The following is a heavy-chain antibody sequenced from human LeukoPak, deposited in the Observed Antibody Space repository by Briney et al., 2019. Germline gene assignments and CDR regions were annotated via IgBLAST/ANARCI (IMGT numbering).Heavy chain of an antibody. Sequence: SETLSLTCTVSGGSISTYYWSWVRQPPGKGLEWIAYIDYRGSTTYNPSLRSRVTISVDTSRNQFSLRLTSVTAADTAVYYCARSRSGYSYDHAAFEIWGQGTMVTVSS. CDR2: IDYRGST. CDR3: ARSRSGYSYDHAAFEI. V-gene: IGHV4-59*01. J-gene: IGHJ3*02. D-gene: IGHD5-18*01. CDR1: GGSISTYY.